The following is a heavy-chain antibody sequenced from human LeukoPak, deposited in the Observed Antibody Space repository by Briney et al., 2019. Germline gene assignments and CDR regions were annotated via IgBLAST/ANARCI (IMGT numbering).Heavy chain of an antibody. CDR1: GFTFSNYW. J-gene: IGHJ5*02. V-gene: IGHV3-74*01. Sequence: AGGSLRLSCAASGFTFSNYWMNWIRQAPGKGLVWVSCIKSDGSTATYADSVKGRFSVSRDNAKNTVYLQMNSLRTEDTAVYYCAKSDYFDPWGQGTLVTVSS. CDR3: AKSDYFDP. CDR2: IKSDGSTA. D-gene: IGHD4/OR15-4a*01.